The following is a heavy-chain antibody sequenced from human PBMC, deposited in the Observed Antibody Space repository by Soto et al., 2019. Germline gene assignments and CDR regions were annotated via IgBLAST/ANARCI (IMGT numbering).Heavy chain of an antibody. V-gene: IGHV3-74*01. CDR1: GFTFSNSW. J-gene: IGHJ4*02. D-gene: IGHD6-19*01. CDR3: ARDRYSSGWYDLDY. CDR2: IKSDGTYT. Sequence: PGGSLRLSCAASGFTFSNSWMHWVRQAPGKGLVWVSRIKSDGTYTNYADSVKGRFTFSRDNSKNTLYLQMNSLRAEDTAVYYCARDRYSSGWYDLDYWGQGTLVTVSS.